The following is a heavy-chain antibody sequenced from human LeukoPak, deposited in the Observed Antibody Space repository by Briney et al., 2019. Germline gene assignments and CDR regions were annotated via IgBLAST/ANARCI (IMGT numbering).Heavy chain of an antibody. V-gene: IGHV3-11*01. Sequence: GGSLRLSCAASGFTLSDYYMSWIRQAPGKGLEWVSYSSSSGSTIYYADSVKGRFAISRDNAKNSLYLQMNSPRAEDTAVYYCARRRDFIDYWGQGTLVTVSS. CDR1: GFTLSDYY. J-gene: IGHJ4*02. CDR3: ARRRDFIDY. CDR2: SSSSGSTI. D-gene: IGHD3/OR15-3a*01.